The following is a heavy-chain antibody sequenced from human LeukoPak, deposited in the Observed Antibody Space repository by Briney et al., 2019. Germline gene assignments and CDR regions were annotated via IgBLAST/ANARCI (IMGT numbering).Heavy chain of an antibody. D-gene: IGHD4/OR15-4a*01. Sequence: ASVKVSCKASGYTFTNYYMHWVRQAPGQGLEWMGWIDPNTGDTNHSQNIQGRATMTRDTSINTAYMEFTSLGSDDTAVYYCARGRTMDGSTPPFEIWGQGTMVTVSS. CDR3: ARGRTMDGSTPPFEI. CDR1: GYTFTNYY. CDR2: IDPNTGDT. V-gene: IGHV1-2*02. J-gene: IGHJ3*02.